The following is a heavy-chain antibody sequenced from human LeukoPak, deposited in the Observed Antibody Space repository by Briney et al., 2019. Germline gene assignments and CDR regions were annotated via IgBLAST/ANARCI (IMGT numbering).Heavy chain of an antibody. Sequence: GGSLRLSCAASGFTFSSYAMHWVRQAPGKGLEWVAVVSYDGSNKYYADSVKGRFIISRDNSKNTLYLQMNSLRAEDTAVYYCARDPHYDFWSGYSSYYFDYWGQGTLVTVSS. D-gene: IGHD3-3*01. V-gene: IGHV3-30-3*01. CDR2: VSYDGSNK. CDR1: GFTFSSYA. J-gene: IGHJ4*02. CDR3: ARDPHYDFWSGYSSYYFDY.